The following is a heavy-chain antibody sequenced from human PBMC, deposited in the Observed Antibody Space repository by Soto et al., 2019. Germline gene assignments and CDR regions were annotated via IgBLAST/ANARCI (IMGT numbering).Heavy chain of an antibody. CDR2: IKSKTDGGTT. Sequence: VGSLRLSCAASGFTFSNAWMSWVRQAPGKGLEWVGRIKSKTDGGTTDYAAPVKGRFTISRDDSKNTLYLQMNSLKTEDTAVYYCTTEEVTMVRGVSDYGMDVWGQGTTVTVSS. J-gene: IGHJ6*02. CDR1: GFTFSNAW. V-gene: IGHV3-15*01. CDR3: TTEEVTMVRGVSDYGMDV. D-gene: IGHD3-10*01.